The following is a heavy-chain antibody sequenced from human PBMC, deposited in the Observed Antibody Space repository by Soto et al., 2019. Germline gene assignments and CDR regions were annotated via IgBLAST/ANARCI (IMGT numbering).Heavy chain of an antibody. CDR1: GYTFTTYH. V-gene: IGHV1-8*01. D-gene: IGHD4-17*01. J-gene: IGHJ4*02. CDR2: MNPNNGDT. CDR3: ARAHDSGDVDY. Sequence: QVQLVQSGTEVREPGASVKVSCKSSGYTFTTYHINWVRQAAGQGLEWMGSMNPNNGDTIYAQKFQGRVTMTRSTSITTASMELNSLRSDDTAIYYCARAHDSGDVDYWGQGTLVTVSS.